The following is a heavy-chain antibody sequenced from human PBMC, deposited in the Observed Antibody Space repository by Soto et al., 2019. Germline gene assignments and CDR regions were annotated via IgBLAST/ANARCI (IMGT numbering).Heavy chain of an antibody. D-gene: IGHD7-27*01. V-gene: IGHV1-69*13. CDR2: IIPIFGTA. CDR3: AGGLGSGETFDY. Sequence: SVKVSCKASGGTFSSYAISWVRQAPGQGLEWMGGIIPIFGTANYAQKFQGRVTITADESTSTAYMELSSLRPEDTAVYYCAGGLGSGETFDYWGQGTLVTVSS. J-gene: IGHJ4*02. CDR1: GGTFSSYA.